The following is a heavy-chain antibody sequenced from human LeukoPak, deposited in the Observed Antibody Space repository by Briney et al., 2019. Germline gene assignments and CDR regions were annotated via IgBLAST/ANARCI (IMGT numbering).Heavy chain of an antibody. CDR3: ARDSGSPDGVIDY. V-gene: IGHV3-21*01. CDR2: ISSSSSYI. J-gene: IGHJ4*02. D-gene: IGHD1-26*01. CDR1: GFTFSSHS. Sequence: GESLRLSCAASGFTFSSHSMNWVRQAPGKGLEWVSSISSSSSYIYYADSVKGRFTISRDNAKNSLYLQMNSLRAEDTAVYYCARDSGSPDGVIDYWGQGTLVTVSS.